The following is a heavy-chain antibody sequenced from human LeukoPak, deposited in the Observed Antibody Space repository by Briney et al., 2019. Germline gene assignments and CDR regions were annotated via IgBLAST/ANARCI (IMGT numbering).Heavy chain of an antibody. V-gene: IGHV4-59*08. CDR3: ARVVARENWFDP. D-gene: IGHD2-15*01. J-gene: IGHJ5*02. Sequence: SETLSLTCTVSGGSITSDHWNWIRQPPGKGLEWIGCIYYSGNTYYNPSLKSRVTISVDTSKTQFSLKLSSVTAADTAVYYCARVVARENWFDPWGQGTPVTVSS. CDR2: IYYSGNT. CDR1: GGSITSDH.